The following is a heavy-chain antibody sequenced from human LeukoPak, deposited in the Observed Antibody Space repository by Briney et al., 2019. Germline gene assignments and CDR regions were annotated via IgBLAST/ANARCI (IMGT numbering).Heavy chain of an antibody. D-gene: IGHD2/OR15-2a*01. CDR3: AASVGTFLAFDI. V-gene: IGHV1-24*01. Sequence: ASVKVSCKPSGYTLSEITVHRVRQAPGKGLERMGGFDPEEGETTYAQKFQGRVTMTEDTSTDTAYMELTSLRFEDTAVYYCAASVGTFLAFDIWGQGTMVTVSS. CDR1: GYTLSEIT. J-gene: IGHJ3*02. CDR2: FDPEEGET.